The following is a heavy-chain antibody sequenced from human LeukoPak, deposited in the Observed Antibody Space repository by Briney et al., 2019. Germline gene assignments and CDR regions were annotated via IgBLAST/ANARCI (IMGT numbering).Heavy chain of an antibody. V-gene: IGHV3-21*04. CDR1: GFTFSSYS. Sequence: PGGSLRLSCAASGFTFSSYSMNWVRQAPGKGLEWVSSISSSSSYIYYADSVKGRFTISRDNAKNSLYLQMNSLRAEDTAVYYCANPGYDSFGYYYYGMDVWGQGTTVTVSS. CDR2: ISSSSSYI. CDR3: ANPGYDSFGYYYYGMDV. J-gene: IGHJ6*02. D-gene: IGHD5-12*01.